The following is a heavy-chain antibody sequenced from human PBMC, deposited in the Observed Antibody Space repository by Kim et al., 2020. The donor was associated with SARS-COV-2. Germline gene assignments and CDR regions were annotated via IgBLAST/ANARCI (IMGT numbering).Heavy chain of an antibody. Sequence: GGSLRLSCTASGFTFSTYAMAWVRQAPGQGLEWVSVITDGGDKTYYADSVKGRFTISRDNSKNTLYLRVDSLRAEDTAIFYCARESRIGELLALDYWGQGTLVTVSS. D-gene: IGHD3-10*01. V-gene: IGHV3-23*01. CDR3: ARESRIGELLALDY. CDR2: ITDGGDKT. J-gene: IGHJ4*02. CDR1: GFTFSTYA.